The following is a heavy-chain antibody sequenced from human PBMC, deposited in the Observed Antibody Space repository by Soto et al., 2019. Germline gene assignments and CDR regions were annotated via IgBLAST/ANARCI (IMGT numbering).Heavy chain of an antibody. CDR1: GYTFTSYG. CDR3: ARGSGYYGSGSREWFDP. CDR2: ISAYNGNT. V-gene: IGHV1-18*04. Sequence: ASVKVSCKASGYTFTSYGISWVRQAPGQGLEWMGWISAYNGNTNYAQKRQGRVTMTTDTSTSTAYMELRSLRSDDTAVYYCARGSGYYGSGSREWFDPWGQGTLVTVSS. D-gene: IGHD3-10*01. J-gene: IGHJ5*02.